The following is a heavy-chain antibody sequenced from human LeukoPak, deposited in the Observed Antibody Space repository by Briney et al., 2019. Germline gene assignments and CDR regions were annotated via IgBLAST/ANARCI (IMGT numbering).Heavy chain of an antibody. V-gene: IGHV3-21*01. J-gene: IGHJ4*02. CDR1: GFTFSSYS. Sequence: GGSLRLSCVASGFTFSSYSMNWVRQAPGKGLEWVSSISSSSSAMYYADSVKGRFTISRDNAKNSLFLQMNSLRAEDTAVYYCARDPFYYDSSGPQGWGQGTLVTVSS. D-gene: IGHD3-22*01. CDR3: ARDPFYYDSSGPQG. CDR2: ISSSSSAM.